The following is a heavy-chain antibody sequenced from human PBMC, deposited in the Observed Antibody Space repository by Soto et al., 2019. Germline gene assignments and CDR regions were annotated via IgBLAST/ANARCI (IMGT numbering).Heavy chain of an antibody. D-gene: IGHD3-9*01. V-gene: IGHV1-69*02. CDR3: AARESNYDIFTGYRV. Sequence: QVQLVQSGAEVKKPGSSVKVSCKASGGTFSSYTISWVRQAPGQGLEWMGRIIPILGIANYAQKFQGRVTITADKSTSTAYMELGSLRFEDTAVYYCAARESNYDIFTGYRVWGQGTLVTVSS. J-gene: IGHJ4*02. CDR1: GGTFSSYT. CDR2: IIPILGIA.